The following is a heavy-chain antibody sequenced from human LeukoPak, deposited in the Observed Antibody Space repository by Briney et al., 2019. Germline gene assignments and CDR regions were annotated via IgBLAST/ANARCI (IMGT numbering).Heavy chain of an antibody. CDR3: ARDFNDPPSRRFLEWSSDALDI. V-gene: IGHV1-69*05. D-gene: IGHD3-3*01. Sequence: SVKVSCKASGGTFSSYAISWVRQAPGQGLEWMGGIIPIFGTANYAQKFQGRVTITTDESTSTAYMELSSLRSEDTAVYYCARDFNDPPSRRFLEWSSDALDIWGQGTMVTVSS. J-gene: IGHJ3*02. CDR1: GGTFSSYA. CDR2: IIPIFGTA.